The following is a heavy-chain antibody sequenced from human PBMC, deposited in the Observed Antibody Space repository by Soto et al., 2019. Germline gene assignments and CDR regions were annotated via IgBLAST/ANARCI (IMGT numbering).Heavy chain of an antibody. V-gene: IGHV1-46*01. D-gene: IGHD3-10*01. CDR1: GYTFTSYY. J-gene: IGHJ5*02. CDR2: INPSGGST. Sequence: QVQLVQSGAEVKKPGASVKVSCKASGYTFTSYYMHWVRQAPAQGLEWMGIINPSGGSTSYAQKFQGRVTMTRDTSTSTVYMELGSVRSEDTAVYYCARASLTMVRGVRRGRVDPWGQGTPVTVSS. CDR3: ARASLTMVRGVRRGRVDP.